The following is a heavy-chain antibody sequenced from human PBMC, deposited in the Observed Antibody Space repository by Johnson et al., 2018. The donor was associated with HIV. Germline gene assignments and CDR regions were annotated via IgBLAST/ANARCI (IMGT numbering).Heavy chain of an antibody. J-gene: IGHJ3*02. D-gene: IGHD2-8*01. CDR3: ARGGVVHDGFDI. CDR2: ISYSGSNK. CDR1: GFTFSSYW. Sequence: QEKLVESGGGLVQPGGSLRLSCAASGFTFSSYWMNWVRQAPGKGLEWVSIISYSGSNKYYADSVKGRFTISRDNSKNTLYLQMNTLRAEDTAVYYCARGGVVHDGFDIRGLGTMVTVSS. V-gene: IGHV3-30*03.